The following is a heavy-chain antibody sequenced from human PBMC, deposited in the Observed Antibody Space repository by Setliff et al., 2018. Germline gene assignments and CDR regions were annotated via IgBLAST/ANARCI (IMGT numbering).Heavy chain of an antibody. D-gene: IGHD2-2*01. J-gene: IGHJ5*02. CDR3: ARQTTIVVVPAAMENWFDP. CDR2: IYHSGST. Sequence: PSETLSLTCAVSGYSISSGYYWGWIRQPPGKGLEWIGSIYHSGSTYYNPSLKSRVTISVDTSKNQFSLKLSSVTAADTAVYYCARQTTIVVVPAAMENWFDPWGQGTLVTSPQ. V-gene: IGHV4-38-2*01. CDR1: GYSISSGYY.